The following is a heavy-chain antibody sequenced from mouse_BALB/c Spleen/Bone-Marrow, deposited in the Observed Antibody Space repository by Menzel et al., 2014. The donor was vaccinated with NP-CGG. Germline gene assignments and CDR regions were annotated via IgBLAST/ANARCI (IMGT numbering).Heavy chain of an antibody. D-gene: IGHD2-4*01. CDR2: IDPANDNT. CDR3: ARFPYDYGGGDY. J-gene: IGHJ2*01. Sequence: EVKLQESGAELVKPGASVKLSCTASGFNIKDTYMHWVKQRPEQGLEWIGRIDPANDNTKYDPKFQGKATITADTSSNAAYLQLSSLTSEDTAVYYCARFPYDYGGGDYWGQGTTLTVSS. V-gene: IGHV14-3*02. CDR1: GFNIKDTY.